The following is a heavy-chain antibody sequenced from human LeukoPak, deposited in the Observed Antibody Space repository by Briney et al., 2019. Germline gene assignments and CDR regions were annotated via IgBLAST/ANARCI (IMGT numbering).Heavy chain of an antibody. D-gene: IGHD6-6*01. V-gene: IGHV3-11*01. CDR2: ITSSDSTI. CDR3: ARIGRPAAFDI. CDR1: GFTFSDYY. Sequence: KTGGSLRLSCAASGFTFSDYYMSWIRQAPGKGLEWVSYITSSDSTIYYADSMKGRFTISRDNAKHSLFLQLDSLRAEDTAVYYCARIGRPAAFDIWGQGTLVIVSS. J-gene: IGHJ3*02.